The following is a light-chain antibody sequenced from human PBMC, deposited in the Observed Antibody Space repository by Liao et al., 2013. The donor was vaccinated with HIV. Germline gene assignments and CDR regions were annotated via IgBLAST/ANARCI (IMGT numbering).Light chain of an antibody. Sequence: SYELTQPPSVSVAPGKTARITCGGNNIGSKSVHWYQQKAGHSPVLVIYQDTKRPSGIPERFSGSNSGNTATLTISGTQATDEADYYCQVWDSSINFVFGPGTKVTVL. CDR1: NIGSKS. CDR3: QVWDSSINFV. V-gene: IGLV3-21*01. J-gene: IGLJ1*01. CDR2: QDT.